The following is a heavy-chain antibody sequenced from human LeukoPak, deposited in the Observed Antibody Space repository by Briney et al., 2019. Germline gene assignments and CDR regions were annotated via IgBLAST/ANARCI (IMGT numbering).Heavy chain of an antibody. CDR2: TSSSDAGT. CDR3: ARDFDWVEKGPPDY. D-gene: IGHD3-9*01. V-gene: IGHV3-23*01. CDR1: GFPLSSYA. J-gene: IGHJ4*02. Sequence: GGSLRLSCAAFGFPLSSYAMSWVRQAPGKGLEWVSATSSSDAGTYHADSVRGRFTISRDNSKNTLYLQMNSLRVEDAAVYYCARDFDWVEKGPPDYWGQGTLVTVSS.